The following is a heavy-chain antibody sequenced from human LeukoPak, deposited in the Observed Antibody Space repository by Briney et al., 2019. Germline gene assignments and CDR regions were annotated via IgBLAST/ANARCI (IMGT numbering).Heavy chain of an antibody. CDR1: GFTFSSYW. CDR2: IKQDGSEK. D-gene: IGHD3-22*01. J-gene: IGHJ4*02. V-gene: IGHV3-7*01. CDR3: ARDSSTYDSSTLVAY. Sequence: PGGSLRLSCAASGFTFSSYWMSWVRQAPGKGLEWVANIKQDGSEKYYVDSVKGRFTISRDNAKNSLYLQMNSLRAEDTAVNYCARDSSTYDSSTLVAYWGQGTLVSVSS.